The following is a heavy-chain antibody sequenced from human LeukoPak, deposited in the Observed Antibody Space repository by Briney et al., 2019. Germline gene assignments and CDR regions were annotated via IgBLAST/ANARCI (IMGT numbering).Heavy chain of an antibody. V-gene: IGHV4-39*07. D-gene: IGHD3-16*01. Sequence: SETLSLTCTVSGGSISSYYWGWLRQPPGKGLEWIGSIYYTGSTYYNPSLKSRVTISVDTSKNQLSLKLSSVTAAGTAVYYCARGRYGWLPFDYWGQGTLVTVSS. J-gene: IGHJ4*02. CDR3: ARGRYGWLPFDY. CDR2: IYYTGST. CDR1: GGSISSYY.